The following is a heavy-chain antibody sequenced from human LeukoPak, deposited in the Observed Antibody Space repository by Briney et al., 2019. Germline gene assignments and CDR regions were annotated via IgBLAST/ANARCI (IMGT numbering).Heavy chain of an antibody. J-gene: IGHJ6*03. Sequence: GGSLRLSCVASGFTFNRDWTAWVRQAPGKGLEWVANIKEDGSEKNYVDSVKGRFTISRDSSKNSLYLQMNNPRTEDTALYYCAKDPSYRNYYYYYMDVWGKGTTVIVSS. V-gene: IGHV3-7*03. CDR3: AKDPSYRNYYYYYMDV. CDR1: GFTFNRDW. D-gene: IGHD3-10*01. CDR2: IKEDGSEK.